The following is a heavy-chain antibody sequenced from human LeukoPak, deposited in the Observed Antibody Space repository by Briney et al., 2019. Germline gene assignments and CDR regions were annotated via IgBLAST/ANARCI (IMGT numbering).Heavy chain of an antibody. D-gene: IGHD6-13*01. V-gene: IGHV3-48*04. CDR3: ARDGSSSTGFDY. Sequence: PGGSLRLSCAASGFTFSSYSMNWVRQAPGKGLEWVSYISSSNSTIYYADSVKGRFTISRDNAKNSLYLQMNSLRAEDTAVYYCARDGSSSTGFDYWGQGTLVTVSS. CDR1: GFTFSSYS. CDR2: ISSSNSTI. J-gene: IGHJ4*02.